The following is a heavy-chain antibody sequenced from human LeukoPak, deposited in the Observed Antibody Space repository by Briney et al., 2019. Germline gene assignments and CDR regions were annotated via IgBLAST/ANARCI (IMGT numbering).Heavy chain of an antibody. D-gene: IGHD2-15*01. CDR2: ITNDESRT. Sequence: GGSLRLSCAASGFPFSNYWIHWVRQAPGKGLVWVSRITNDESRTNYADSVNGRFTISRDNAKSTVYLQITGLTAEGTAVYYCARDGGTSTPFDHWGQGTLVTVSS. CDR1: GFPFSNYW. J-gene: IGHJ4*02. V-gene: IGHV3-74*01. CDR3: ARDGGTSTPFDH.